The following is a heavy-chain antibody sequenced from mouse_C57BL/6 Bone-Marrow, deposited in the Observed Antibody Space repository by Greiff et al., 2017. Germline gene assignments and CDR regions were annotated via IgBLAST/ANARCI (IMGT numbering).Heavy chain of an antibody. CDR1: GYTFTGYW. J-gene: IGHJ4*01. CDR2: ILPGSGST. D-gene: IGHD1-3*01. CDR3: AEEEEFYDKVYYARDY. Sequence: VQLQQSGAELMKPGASVKLSCKATGYTFTGYWIEWVKQRPGHGLEWIGEILPGSGSTNYNEKFKGKATFTADTSSNTAYMQLSSLTTEDSAIYYCAEEEEFYDKVYYARDYWGQGTSVTVSS. V-gene: IGHV1-9*01.